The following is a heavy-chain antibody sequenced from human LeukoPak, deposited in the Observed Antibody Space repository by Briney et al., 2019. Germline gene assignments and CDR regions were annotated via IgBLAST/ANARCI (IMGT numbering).Heavy chain of an antibody. CDR1: GFTFSTYG. D-gene: IGHD6-13*01. CDR3: AKKRDSSSWYLNLLDQ. V-gene: IGHV3-30*18. CDR2: ISYNGSNK. Sequence: SGGSLRLSCAASGFTFSTYGMHWVRQAPGKGLEWVAVISYNGSNKHYADSVKGRFTISRDNSKNTVYLQMDSLRAEDTAVYYCAKKRDSSSWYLNLLDQRGQGTLVTVSS. J-gene: IGHJ4*02.